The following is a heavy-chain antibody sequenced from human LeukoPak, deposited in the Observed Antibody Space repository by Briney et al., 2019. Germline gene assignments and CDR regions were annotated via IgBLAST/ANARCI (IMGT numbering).Heavy chain of an antibody. CDR1: GFDFSSNW. CDR3: AKDHYWSIDY. D-gene: IGHD3-3*01. Sequence: GGSLRLSCAASGFDFSSNWMHWVRHAPGQGLVWVPRIKGDGISTNYADSVKGRFTISRDIAKNTLYLQMNSLRAEDTGVCYCAKDHYWSIDYWGRGTLVTVSS. CDR2: IKGDGIST. J-gene: IGHJ4*02. V-gene: IGHV3-74*01.